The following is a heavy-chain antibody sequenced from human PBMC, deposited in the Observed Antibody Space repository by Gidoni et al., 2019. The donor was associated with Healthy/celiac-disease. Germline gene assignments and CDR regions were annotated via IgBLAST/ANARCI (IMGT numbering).Heavy chain of an antibody. Sequence: QVQLVQSGAEVKKPGASVKVSCKASGYTFTSYYMPWVRQAPGQGLEWMGIINPSGGSTSYARKFQGRVTMTRDTSTSTVYMELSSLGSEDTAVYYCARVRGTDAFFDYWGQGTLVTVSS. D-gene: IGHD2-15*01. J-gene: IGHJ4*02. CDR2: INPSGGST. V-gene: IGHV1-46*03. CDR1: GYTFTSYY. CDR3: ARVRGTDAFFDY.